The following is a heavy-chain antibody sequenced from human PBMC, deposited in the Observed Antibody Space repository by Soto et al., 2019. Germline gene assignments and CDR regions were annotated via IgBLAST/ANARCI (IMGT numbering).Heavy chain of an antibody. CDR3: AKELRYFDWFPGDYYYGMDV. Sequence: GGSLRLSCAASGFTFRTSAMSWVRQAPGKGLEWVSAINFSGTSTYYADSVKGRFTISRDNSKNTLYLQMNSLRAEDTAVYYCAKELRYFDWFPGDYYYGMDVWGQGTTVTVSS. V-gene: IGHV3-23*01. CDR2: INFSGTST. D-gene: IGHD3-9*01. CDR1: GFTFRTSA. J-gene: IGHJ6*02.